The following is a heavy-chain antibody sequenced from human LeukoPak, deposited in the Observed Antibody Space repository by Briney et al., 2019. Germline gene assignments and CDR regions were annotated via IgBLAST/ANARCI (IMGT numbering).Heavy chain of an antibody. CDR2: INWNGGNI. J-gene: IGHJ6*03. CDR1: AFTFDDYG. Sequence: GGSLRLSCAASAFTFDDYGMSWVRQAPGKGLEWVSGINWNGGNIGYADSVKGRFTISRDKAKNSLYLQMNSLRVEDTAFYYCARGDPYYYYMDVWGKGTTVTVSS. V-gene: IGHV3-20*04. CDR3: ARGDPYYYYMDV.